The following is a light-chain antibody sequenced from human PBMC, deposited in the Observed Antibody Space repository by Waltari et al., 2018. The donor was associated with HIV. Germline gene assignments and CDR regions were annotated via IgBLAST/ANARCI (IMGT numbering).Light chain of an antibody. CDR2: DVN. V-gene: IGLV2-8*01. CDR3: SAYGGSYNRLL. CDR1: SGDVGNYNY. J-gene: IGLJ2*01. Sequence: QSALTQPPSASGSPGQSVTISCTGTSGDVGNYNYVSWYQQHPGKAPKLIMFDVNEGRSGVPDRSFGSKSGNTAYRTVSGLQADDEADYFCSAYGGSYNRLLFGGGTKLTVL.